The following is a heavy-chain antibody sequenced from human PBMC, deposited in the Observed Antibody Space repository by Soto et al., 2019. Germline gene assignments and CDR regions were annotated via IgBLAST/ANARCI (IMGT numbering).Heavy chain of an antibody. CDR3: ARTFDTITYYFDY. CDR1: EFSFSSYA. V-gene: IGHV3-30-3*01. CDR2: IPFDGNII. D-gene: IGHD3-9*01. Sequence: LRLSCAASEFSFSSYAMHWIRQAPGKGLEWVAVIPFDGNIIHYADSVKGRFIISRDNSKNTLYLQMHSLSGEDTAVYYCARTFDTITYYFDYWGQGTLVTSPQ. J-gene: IGHJ4*02.